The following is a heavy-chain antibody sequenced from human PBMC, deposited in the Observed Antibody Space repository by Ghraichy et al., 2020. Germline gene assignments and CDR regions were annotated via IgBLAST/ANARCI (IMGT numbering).Heavy chain of an antibody. CDR2: TSYDGSNK. CDR3: AKERDTSGYYSFRGDYYGMDV. V-gene: IGHV3-30*18. D-gene: IGHD3-22*01. J-gene: IGHJ6*02. CDR1: GFTFTRYG. Sequence: LSLTCAASGFTFTRYGMHWVRQAPGKGLEWVAVTSYDGSNKFYGGSVQGRFTISRDNSKNTLYLQMNYLRTEDTAVYYCAKERDTSGYYSFRGDYYGMDVWGQGTTVTVSS.